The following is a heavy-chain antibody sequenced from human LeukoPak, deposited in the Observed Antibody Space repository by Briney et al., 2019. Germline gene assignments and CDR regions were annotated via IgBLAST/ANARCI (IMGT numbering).Heavy chain of an antibody. CDR1: GYTFTGCY. J-gene: IGHJ4*02. CDR2: INPNSGGT. D-gene: IGHD3-22*01. Sequence: ASVKVSCKASGYTFTGCYMHWVRQAPGQGLEWMGWINPNSGGTNYAQKFQARVTMTRDTSISTAYMELSRLRSDDTAVYYCARDGGYYYDSSGNFDYWGQGTLVTVSS. CDR3: ARDGGYYYDSSGNFDY. V-gene: IGHV1-2*02.